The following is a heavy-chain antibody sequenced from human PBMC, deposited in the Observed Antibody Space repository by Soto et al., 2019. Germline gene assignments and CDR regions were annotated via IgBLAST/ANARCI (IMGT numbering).Heavy chain of an antibody. CDR1: GYTFIDYY. CDR2: ISPKSGCT. J-gene: IGHJ5*02. V-gene: IGHV1-2*02. CDR3: ARPPVYISDWYFSDL. Sequence: QVQLVQSGAEVKKPGASVKVSCEASGYTFIDYYMHWVRQAPGQGFEWMGRISPKSGCTNYAQKFQGRVTRTWDTSINTAYMELSSLMSEDTAVYYCARPPVYISDWYFSDLWGQGTLVTVSS. D-gene: IGHD6-19*01.